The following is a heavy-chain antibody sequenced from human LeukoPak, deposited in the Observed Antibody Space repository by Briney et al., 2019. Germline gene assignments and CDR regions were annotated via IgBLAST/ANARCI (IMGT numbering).Heavy chain of an antibody. CDR3: ARDTSYSSSWSDY. V-gene: IGHV1-3*01. D-gene: IGHD6-13*01. Sequence: GASVKVSCKASGCPFTNYAYHWVRQAPGQGLEWLGWINAGNDDTKYSQKFQGRVTITRDTSASTAYMELRSLRSDDTAVYYCARDTSYSSSWSDYWGQGTLVTVSS. J-gene: IGHJ4*02. CDR1: GCPFTNYA. CDR2: INAGNDDT.